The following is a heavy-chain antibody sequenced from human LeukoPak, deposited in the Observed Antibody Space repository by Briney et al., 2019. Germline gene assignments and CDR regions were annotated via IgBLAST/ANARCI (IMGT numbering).Heavy chain of an antibody. CDR2: TSGSGGRT. CDR3: EKDLTTFGGG. D-gene: IGHD2-21*01. J-gene: IGHJ6*02. Sequence: GGSLRLSCAASGFTFSSYAMSCVRQAPGKGLVLVAATSGSGGRTYYAHSVKGRLTISRDNSKNMRYLQMNSLRAEETDVYYCEKDLTTFGGGWGQGTTVTVSS. CDR1: GFTFSSYA. V-gene: IGHV3-23*01.